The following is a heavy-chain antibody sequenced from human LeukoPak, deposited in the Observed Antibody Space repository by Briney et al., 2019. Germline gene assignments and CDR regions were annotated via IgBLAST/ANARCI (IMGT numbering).Heavy chain of an antibody. D-gene: IGHD5-18*01. CDR2: ISSSSSYI. CDR3: AKEYGYTYGEFDY. J-gene: IGHJ4*02. V-gene: IGHV3-21*01. CDR1: GFTFSSYS. Sequence: AGGSLRLSCAASGFTFSSYSMNWVRQAPGKGLEWVSSISSSSSYIYYADSVKGRFTISRDNAKNSLYLQMNSLRAEDTAVYYCAKEYGYTYGEFDYWGQGTLVTVSS.